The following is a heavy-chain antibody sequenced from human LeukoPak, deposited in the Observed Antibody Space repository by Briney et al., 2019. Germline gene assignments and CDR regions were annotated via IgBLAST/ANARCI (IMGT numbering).Heavy chain of an antibody. CDR1: GFTFSRHW. J-gene: IGHJ4*02. CDR3: ARICSSTDCLIPD. Sequence: GGSLRLPCAASGFTFSRHWMHWVRQAPGKGLVWISRINSDASDTNYADFVKGRFTISRDNAKNTVYLQINSLRDEDTAVYYCARICSSTDCLIPDWGQGTLVTVSS. D-gene: IGHD2-2*01. V-gene: IGHV3-74*01. CDR2: INSDASDT.